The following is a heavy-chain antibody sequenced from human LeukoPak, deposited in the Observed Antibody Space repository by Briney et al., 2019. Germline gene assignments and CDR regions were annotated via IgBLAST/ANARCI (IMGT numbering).Heavy chain of an antibody. CDR1: GFTFSTYA. J-gene: IGHJ4*02. CDR2: ISGSGGTT. V-gene: IGHV3-23*01. CDR3: AKAGNWGFYFDF. Sequence: GGSLRLSCVASGFTFSTYAMNWVRQAPGKGLEWVSHISGSGGTTFYADSVKDRFTVSRDNSKNTLFLQMNSLSAEDTAVYYCAKAGNWGFYFDFWGQGTLVTVSS. D-gene: IGHD7-27*01.